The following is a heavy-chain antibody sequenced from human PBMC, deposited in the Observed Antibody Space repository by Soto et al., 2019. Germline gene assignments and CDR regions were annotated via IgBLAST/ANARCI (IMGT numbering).Heavy chain of an antibody. J-gene: IGHJ3*02. CDR2: ISGSGGST. CDR1: GFTFSIHS. Sequence: VQLMESGGGLVQPGGSLRISCAASGFTFSIHSMTWLRQAPGKGLDWVSTISGSGGSTYYIDSVKGRFTISRDNSKNTLYLEMNSLRAEDTAVYYCAKDWTSIWGQGTMVTVSS. V-gene: IGHV3-23*01. D-gene: IGHD3-3*01. CDR3: AKDWTSI.